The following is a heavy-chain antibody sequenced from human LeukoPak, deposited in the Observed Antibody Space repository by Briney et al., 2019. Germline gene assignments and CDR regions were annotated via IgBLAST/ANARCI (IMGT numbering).Heavy chain of an antibody. D-gene: IGHD3-10*01. V-gene: IGHV3-23*01. CDR2: ISCSGGST. CDR3: AKDLYYYGSGSYTTPNFDY. J-gene: IGHJ4*02. Sequence: GGSLRLSCAASGFTFSSYSMNWVRQAPGKGLEWVSAISCSGGSTYYADSVKGRFTISRDNSKNTLYLQMNSLRAEDTAVYYCAKDLYYYGSGSYTTPNFDYWGQGTLVTVSS. CDR1: GFTFSSYS.